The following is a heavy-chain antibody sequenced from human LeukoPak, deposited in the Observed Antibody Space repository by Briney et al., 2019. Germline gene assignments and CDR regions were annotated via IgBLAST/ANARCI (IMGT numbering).Heavy chain of an antibody. CDR1: GFTVSSNY. CDR2: IYSGGST. J-gene: IGHJ4*02. D-gene: IGHD3-22*01. CDR3: ARDEAVYYYDSSGYSPFDY. Sequence: GGSLRLSCAASGFTVSSNYMSWVRQAPGKGLEWVSVIYSGGSTYYADSVKGRFTISRDNSKNTLYLQMNSLRAEDTAVYYCARDEAVYYYDSSGYSPFDYWGQGTLVTVSS. V-gene: IGHV3-53*01.